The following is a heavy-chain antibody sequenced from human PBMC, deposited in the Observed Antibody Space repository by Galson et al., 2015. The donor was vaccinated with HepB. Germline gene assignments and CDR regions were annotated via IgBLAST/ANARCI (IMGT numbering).Heavy chain of an antibody. CDR3: AKEKGEQWLANYYYYGMDV. D-gene: IGHD6-19*01. CDR1: GFTFSDYY. V-gene: IGHV3-30*18. J-gene: IGHJ6*02. CDR2: ISYDGRNK. Sequence: SLRLSCAASGFTFSDYYMSWVRQPPGKGLEWVAVISYDGRNKYYADSVKGRFTISRDNSKNTLSLQMNSLRVEDTAVYYCAKEKGEQWLANYYYYGMDVWGQGTTVTVSS.